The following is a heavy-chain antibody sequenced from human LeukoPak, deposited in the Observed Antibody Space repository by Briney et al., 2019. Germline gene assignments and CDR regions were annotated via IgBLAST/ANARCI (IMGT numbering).Heavy chain of an antibody. J-gene: IGHJ4*02. CDR2: IRYDETNK. D-gene: IGHD2-2*03. V-gene: IGHV3-30*02. CDR1: GFSCSSFG. CDR3: AKSQRGYCSSTSCYGDY. Sequence: GGSLRLSCAESGFSCSSFGMHWVRQAPGKELEWVAFIRYDETNKFYADSVKGRFTISRDNSNNTLYLQMNSLRAEDSAVYHCAKSQRGYCSSTSCYGDYWGQGTLVTVSS.